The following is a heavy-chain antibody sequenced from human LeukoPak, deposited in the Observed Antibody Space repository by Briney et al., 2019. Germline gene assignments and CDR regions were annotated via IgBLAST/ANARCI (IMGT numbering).Heavy chain of an antibody. Sequence: GGSLRRSCVASGFTFSSYGMNWVRPAPGKGLEWVAVISYDGYSKYYAESVKGRFTITRDNSKGTLFLQLNRLRGEDTALYYCAKDRYGSGTNGMDVWGQGTPVTVSS. J-gene: IGHJ6*02. CDR1: GFTFSSYG. D-gene: IGHD3-10*01. CDR3: AKDRYGSGTNGMDV. CDR2: ISYDGYSK. V-gene: IGHV3-30*18.